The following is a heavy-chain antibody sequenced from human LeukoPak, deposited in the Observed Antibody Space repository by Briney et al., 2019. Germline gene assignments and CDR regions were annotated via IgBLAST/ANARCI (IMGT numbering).Heavy chain of an antibody. J-gene: IGHJ4*02. CDR1: GFTVSSNY. D-gene: IGHD3-22*01. CDR3: AREVYYYDSSGYYFDY. V-gene: IGHV3-53*01. CDR2: IYSGGST. Sequence: GGSLRLSCAASGFTVSSNYMSWVRQAPGKGLEWVSVIYSGGSTYYADSVKGRFTISRDNSKNTLYLQMNSLRAEDTAVYYCAREVYYYDSSGYYFDYWGQGTLVTVSS.